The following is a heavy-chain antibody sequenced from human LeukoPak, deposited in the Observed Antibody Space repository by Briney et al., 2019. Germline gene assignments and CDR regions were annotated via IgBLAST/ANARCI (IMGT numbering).Heavy chain of an antibody. J-gene: IGHJ5*02. CDR1: GFTFSSYW. Sequence: PGGSLRLSCAASGFTFSSYWMSLVRQAPGKGLEWVANIEQDGSEKYYVDAVKGRFTIFRDNAKNSLYLQMNSLRAEDTAVYYCARETKPYDFWSGYYSNWFDPWGQGTLVTVSS. CDR3: ARETKPYDFWSGYYSNWFDP. CDR2: IEQDGSEK. D-gene: IGHD3-3*01. V-gene: IGHV3-7*01.